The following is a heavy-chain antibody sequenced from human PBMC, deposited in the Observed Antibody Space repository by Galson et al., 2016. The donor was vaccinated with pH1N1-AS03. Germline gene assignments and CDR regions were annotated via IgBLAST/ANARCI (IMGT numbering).Heavy chain of an antibody. D-gene: IGHD7-27*01. J-gene: IGHJ4*02. Sequence: SLRLSCAASGFTLSSSAMSWVRQAPGKGLEWVSFISNSGATTHYADSVKGRFTISRENSKNSLYLQMNSLRAEDAAVYYCAKENWGPEYWGQGTLVTVSS. CDR3: AKENWGPEY. CDR1: GFTLSSSA. CDR2: ISNSGATT. V-gene: IGHV3-23*01.